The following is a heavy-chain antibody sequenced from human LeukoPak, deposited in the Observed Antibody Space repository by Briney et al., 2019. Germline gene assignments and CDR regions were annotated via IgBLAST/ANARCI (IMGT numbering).Heavy chain of an antibody. CDR3: ARGTLDSSGYYRGDYFDY. CDR2: IYYSGST. CDR1: GGSISSCY. D-gene: IGHD3-22*01. Sequence: PSETLSLTCTVSGGSISSCYWSWIRQPPGKGLEWIGYIYYSGSTNYNPSLKSRVTISVDTSKNQFSLKLSSVTAADTAVYYCARGTLDSSGYYRGDYFDYWGQGTLVTVSS. V-gene: IGHV4-59*01. J-gene: IGHJ4*02.